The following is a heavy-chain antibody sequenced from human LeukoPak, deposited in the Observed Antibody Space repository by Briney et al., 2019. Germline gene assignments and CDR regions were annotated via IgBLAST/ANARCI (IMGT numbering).Heavy chain of an antibody. J-gene: IGHJ5*02. Sequence: GASVKVSCKASGGTFSSYTISWVRQAPGQGLEWMGGIIPIFDTATYAQKFQGRVTITADESTSTAYTELSSLRSEDTAVYYCARGYYGSGSYFDNWFDPWGQGTLVTVSS. CDR3: ARGYYGSGSYFDNWFDP. D-gene: IGHD3-10*01. V-gene: IGHV1-69*13. CDR1: GGTFSSYT. CDR2: IIPIFDTA.